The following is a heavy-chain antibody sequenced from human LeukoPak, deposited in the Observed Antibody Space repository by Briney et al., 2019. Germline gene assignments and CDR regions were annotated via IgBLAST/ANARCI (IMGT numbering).Heavy chain of an antibody. CDR1: GYSISSGYY. J-gene: IGHJ5*02. Sequence: SETLSLTCTVSGYSISSGYYWGWIRQPPGKGLEWIWSIYHSGSTHYNPSLKSRVTISVDTSKNQFSLKLSSVTAADTAVYYCARGLYYYDSSGYNNWFDPWGQGTLVTVSS. CDR2: IYHSGST. D-gene: IGHD3-22*01. CDR3: ARGLYYYDSSGYNNWFDP. V-gene: IGHV4-38-2*02.